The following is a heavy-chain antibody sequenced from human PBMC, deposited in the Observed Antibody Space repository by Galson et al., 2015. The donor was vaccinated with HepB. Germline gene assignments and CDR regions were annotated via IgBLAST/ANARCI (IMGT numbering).Heavy chain of an antibody. D-gene: IGHD6-19*01. J-gene: IGHJ4*02. CDR1: GFTLSTYA. V-gene: IGHV3-30-3*01. Sequence: SLRLSCAASGFTLSTYAMSWVRQAPGKGLEWVAVISYDGSNKYYADSVKGRFTISRDNSKNTLYLQMNSLRAEDTAVYYCARDVGGWDHWGQGTLVTVSS. CDR2: ISYDGSNK. CDR3: ARDVGGWDH.